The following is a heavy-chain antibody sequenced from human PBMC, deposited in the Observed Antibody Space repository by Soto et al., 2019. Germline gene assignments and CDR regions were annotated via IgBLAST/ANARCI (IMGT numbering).Heavy chain of an antibody. Sequence: SETLSLTCTVSGGSISSSSYYWGWIRQPPGKGLEWIGSIYYSGSTYYNPSLKSRVTISVDTSKNQFSLKLSSVTAADTAVYYCARQVYSSGWIPNHDAFDIWGQGTMVTVSS. CDR2: IYYSGST. D-gene: IGHD6-19*01. CDR1: GGSISSSSYY. V-gene: IGHV4-39*01. J-gene: IGHJ3*02. CDR3: ARQVYSSGWIPNHDAFDI.